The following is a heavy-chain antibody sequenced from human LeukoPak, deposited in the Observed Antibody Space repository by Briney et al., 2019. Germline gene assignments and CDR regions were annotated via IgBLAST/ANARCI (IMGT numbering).Heavy chain of an antibody. J-gene: IGHJ4*02. CDR2: ISYDGSYI. CDR1: GFSFSSYA. CDR3: ARSPYSSSWDY. Sequence: GRSLRLSCAASGFSFSSYAMHWVRQAPGKGLEWVAVISYDGSYIYYEDSLKGRFTISRDNAKNTLYLQMNSLRAEDTAVYYCARSPYSSSWDYWGQGTLVTVTS. D-gene: IGHD6-13*01. V-gene: IGHV3-30-3*01.